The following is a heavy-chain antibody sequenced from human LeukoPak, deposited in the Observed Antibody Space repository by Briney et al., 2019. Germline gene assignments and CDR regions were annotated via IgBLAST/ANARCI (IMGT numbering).Heavy chain of an antibody. V-gene: IGHV5-10-1*01. CDR3: ARYNYDYVWGSYRYPVLLY. J-gene: IGHJ4*02. Sequence: GESLKISCKGSGYSFTSYWISWVRPMPGKGLEWMGRIDPSDSYTNYSPSFQGHVTISADKSISTAYLQWSSLKASDTAMYYCARYNYDYVWGSYRYPVLLYWGQGTLVTVSS. D-gene: IGHD3-16*02. CDR2: IDPSDSYT. CDR1: GYSFTSYW.